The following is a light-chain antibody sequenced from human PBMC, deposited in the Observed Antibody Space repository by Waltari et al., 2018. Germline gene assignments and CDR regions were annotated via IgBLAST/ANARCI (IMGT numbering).Light chain of an antibody. CDR1: QSISSY. CDR2: AAS. CDR3: QQSYSTPFT. J-gene: IGKJ3*01. V-gene: IGKV1-39*01. Sequence: DIQMTQSPSYLSASVGDRVTITCRASQSISSYLNWYHQKPGKAPKLLIYAASSLQSGVPSRFSGSGSGTDFTLTISSLQPEDFATYYCQQSYSTPFTFGPGTKVDIK.